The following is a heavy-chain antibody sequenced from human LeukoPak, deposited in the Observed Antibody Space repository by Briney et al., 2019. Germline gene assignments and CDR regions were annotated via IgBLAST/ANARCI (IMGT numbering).Heavy chain of an antibody. D-gene: IGHD2-2*03. Sequence: GVSLRLSCAASVCTFSSSSMHWVREAPDKGLEWVAVTSDDGNDKYYADSVKGRFTISRDNSKNTLYLQMNSLRTEDTAIYYCATVDDLDAFGIWGQGTMVTVSS. CDR1: VCTFSSSS. CDR2: TSDDGNDK. J-gene: IGHJ3*02. V-gene: IGHV3-30*04. CDR3: ATVDDLDAFGI.